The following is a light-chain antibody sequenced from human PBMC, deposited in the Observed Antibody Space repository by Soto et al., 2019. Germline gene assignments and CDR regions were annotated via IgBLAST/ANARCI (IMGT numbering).Light chain of an antibody. Sequence: NFMLTQPHSVSESPGKTVTISCTRSSGSIASNYVQWYQQRPGSSPTTVIYEDNQRPSGVPDRFSGSIDSSSNSASLTISGLKTEDEADYYSQSYDSSNGVFGTGTKVTVL. CDR1: SGSIASNY. CDR3: QSYDSSNGV. CDR2: EDN. J-gene: IGLJ1*01. V-gene: IGLV6-57*01.